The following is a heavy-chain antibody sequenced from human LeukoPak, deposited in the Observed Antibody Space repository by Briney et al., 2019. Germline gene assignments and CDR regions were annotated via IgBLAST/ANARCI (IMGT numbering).Heavy chain of an antibody. CDR2: INHSGGT. V-gene: IGHV4-34*01. D-gene: IGHD2-8*01. CDR3: ARGRGVLMVYAIGSYYYGMDV. J-gene: IGHJ6*02. Sequence: SETLSLTCAVYGGSFSGYYWSWIRQPPGKGLEWIGEINHSGGTNYNPSLKSRVTISVDTSKNQFSLKLSSVTAADTAVYYCARGRGVLMVYAIGSYYYGMDVWGQGTTVTVSS. CDR1: GGSFSGYY.